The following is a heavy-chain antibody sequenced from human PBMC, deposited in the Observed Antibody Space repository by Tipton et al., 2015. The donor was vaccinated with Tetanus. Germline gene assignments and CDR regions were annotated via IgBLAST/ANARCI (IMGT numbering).Heavy chain of an antibody. V-gene: IGHV1-69*06. CDR1: GGTFSSYA. CDR2: IIPIFGTA. J-gene: IGHJ6*02. Sequence: QLVQSGAEVKKPGSSVKVSCKASGGTFSSYAISWVRQAPGQGLEWMGGIIPIFGTANYAQKFQGRVTITADKSTSTAYMELSSLRSEDTAVYYCAGGDVDIVATDYYYYGMDVWGQGTTVTVSS. CDR3: AGGDVDIVATDYYYYGMDV. D-gene: IGHD5-12*01.